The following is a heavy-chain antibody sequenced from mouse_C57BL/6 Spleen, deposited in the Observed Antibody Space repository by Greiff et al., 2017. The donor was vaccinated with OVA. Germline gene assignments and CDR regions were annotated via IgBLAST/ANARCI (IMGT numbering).Heavy chain of an antibody. CDR3: ARGGYFWAY. Sequence: VQLQQPGAELVRPGSSVKLSCKASGYTFTSYWMHWVKQRPIQGLEWIGNIDSSDSDTHYNQKFKDKATLTVDKSSSTAYMQLSSLTSEDTAVYYCARGGYFWAYWGQGTLVTVSA. V-gene: IGHV1-52*01. CDR2: IDSSDSDT. J-gene: IGHJ3*01. D-gene: IGHD2-3*01. CDR1: GYTFTSYW.